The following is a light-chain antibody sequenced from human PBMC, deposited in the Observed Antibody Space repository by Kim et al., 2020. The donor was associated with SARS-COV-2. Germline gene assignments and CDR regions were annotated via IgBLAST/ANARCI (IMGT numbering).Light chain of an antibody. V-gene: IGKV3-15*01. CDR1: QSVRNN. J-gene: IGKJ2*01. CDR3: QQYNDRPYT. Sequence: EIVMTQSPGTLSVSPGERVTLSCRASQSVRNNVAWYQQRRGQSPRLLIYDASTRAAGVTPRISGSGSGTEFTLTISTLQSQDFAVYFCQQYNDRPYTFGQGTKLEI. CDR2: DAS.